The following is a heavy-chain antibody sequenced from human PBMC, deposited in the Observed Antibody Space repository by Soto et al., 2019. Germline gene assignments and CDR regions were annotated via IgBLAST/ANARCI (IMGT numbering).Heavy chain of an antibody. CDR1: GGPFSGYY. Sequence: SETLSLTCAVYGGPFSGYYWSWIRQPPGKGLEWIGEINHSGSTNYNPTLKSRVTISVDTSKTKFSLKQRSVTAADTAVYYCARAELGQDAFDIWGQGTMVTVSS. CDR2: INHSGST. J-gene: IGHJ3*02. D-gene: IGHD7-27*01. V-gene: IGHV4-34*01. CDR3: ARAELGQDAFDI.